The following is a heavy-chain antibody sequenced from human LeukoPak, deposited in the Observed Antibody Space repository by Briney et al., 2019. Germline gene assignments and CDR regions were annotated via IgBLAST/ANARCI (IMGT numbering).Heavy chain of an antibody. CDR1: GYTFTSYD. CDR3: ARGVQGFYYFDY. Sequence: ASVKVSCKASGYTFTSYDINWVRQATGQGLEWMGWMNPNSGNTGYAQKFQGRVTMTRNTSISTAYMELSSLRSEDTAVYYCARGVQGFYYFDYWGQGTLVTVSS. D-gene: IGHD3/OR15-3a*01. V-gene: IGHV1-8*01. J-gene: IGHJ4*02. CDR2: MNPNSGNT.